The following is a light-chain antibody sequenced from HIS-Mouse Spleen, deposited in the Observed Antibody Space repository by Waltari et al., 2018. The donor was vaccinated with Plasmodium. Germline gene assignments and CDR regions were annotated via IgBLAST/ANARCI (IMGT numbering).Light chain of an antibody. CDR1: VLAKKS. CDR3: YSAADNNLV. V-gene: IGLV3-27*01. J-gene: IGLJ3*02. CDR2: KDS. Sequence: SYELTQPSSVSVSPGQTARLNCSGDVLAKKSSRWFQQKPGQAPVLVIYKDSERPSGNPERFSGSSSGTTVTLTISGAQVEDEADYYCYSAADNNLVFGGGTKLTVL.